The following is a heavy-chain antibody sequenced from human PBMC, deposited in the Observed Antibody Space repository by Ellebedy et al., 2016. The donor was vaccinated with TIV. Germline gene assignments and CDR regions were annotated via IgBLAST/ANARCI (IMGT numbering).Heavy chain of an antibody. CDR1: GFTFSSYW. Sequence: GESLKISCAVSGFTFSSYWMHWVRQAPGKGLVWVSRITPDGSFTSYADSVKGRFTIPRDNSRKSLYLQMNSLRAEDTAFYYCVKGLDAFDIWGQGTMVTVSS. CDR3: VKGLDAFDI. CDR2: ITPDGSFT. J-gene: IGHJ3*02. V-gene: IGHV3-74*01.